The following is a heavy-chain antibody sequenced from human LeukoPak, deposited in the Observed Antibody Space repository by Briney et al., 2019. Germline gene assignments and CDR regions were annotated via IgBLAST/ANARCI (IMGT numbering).Heavy chain of an antibody. CDR3: ARGRMCCAGVCYSGLPVS. Sequence: SETLCLTCAVSGGSFSSYLWSWVRQPPGKGLEWIGQINHSERTTHNPSLKSRVTMSLEKSTKQFPLKLSAATDAETAVYYCARGRMCCAGVCYSGLPVSWGQGTLVTVSS. V-gene: IGHV4-34*01. CDR2: INHSERT. J-gene: IGHJ5*02. CDR1: GGSFSSYL. D-gene: IGHD2-21*01.